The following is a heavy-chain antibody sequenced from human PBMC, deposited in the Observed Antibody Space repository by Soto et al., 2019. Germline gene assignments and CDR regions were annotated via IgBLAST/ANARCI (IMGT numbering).Heavy chain of an antibody. D-gene: IGHD3-10*01. Sequence: ASVKVSCKASGYTFTSYGISWVRQAPGQGLEWMGWISAYNGNTNYAQKLQGRVTMTTDTSTSTAYMELRSLRSDDTAVYYWARMVGGADTHYYYYYYMDVGGKGTTVTVSS. J-gene: IGHJ6*03. CDR3: ARMVGGADTHYYYYYYMDV. CDR1: GYTFTSYG. CDR2: ISAYNGNT. V-gene: IGHV1-18*01.